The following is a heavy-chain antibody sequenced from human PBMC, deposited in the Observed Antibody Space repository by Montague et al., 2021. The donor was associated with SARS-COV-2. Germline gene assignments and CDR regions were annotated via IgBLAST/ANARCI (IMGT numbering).Heavy chain of an antibody. J-gene: IGHJ4*02. CDR3: AKTLTNSSGWYGIDF. CDR1: GFTFNAFA. CDR2: IGGSGGFT. D-gene: IGHD6-19*01. V-gene: IGHV3-23*01. Sequence: SLRLSCPASGFTFNAFAMNWVRQAPGKGLVWVSAIGGSGGFTYYANSVRGRFTISRDNSKNTLFLQMNNLRVEDTAVYYCAKTLTNSSGWYGIDFWGPGTLVTVST.